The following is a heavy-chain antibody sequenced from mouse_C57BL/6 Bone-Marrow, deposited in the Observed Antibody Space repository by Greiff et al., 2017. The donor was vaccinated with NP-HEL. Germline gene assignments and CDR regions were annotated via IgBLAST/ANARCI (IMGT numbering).Heavy chain of an antibody. CDR1: GFNIKDAY. Sequence: VQLQQSGAELVRPGASVKLSCTASGFNIKDAYMHWVKQRPEQGLEWIGWIDPENGDTEYASKFQGKATITADTSSNTAYLQLSSLTSEDTAVYYCTKTAQATSDYWGQGTTLTVSA. CDR2: IDPENGDT. V-gene: IGHV14-4*01. CDR3: TKTAQATSDY. D-gene: IGHD3-2*02. J-gene: IGHJ2*01.